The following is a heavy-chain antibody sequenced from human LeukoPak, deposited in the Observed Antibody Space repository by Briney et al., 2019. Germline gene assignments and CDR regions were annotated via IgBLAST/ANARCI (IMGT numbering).Heavy chain of an antibody. CDR3: AKGISADGYNFERGADY. Sequence: GGSLRLSCAASGFSFDTYVTSWVRQAPGRGLEWVSSISGGGHHTYYADSVKGRLTISRDNSKSSLFLHMSSLTVEDSAVYYCAKGISADGYNFERGADYWGQGTLVIVSS. J-gene: IGHJ4*02. CDR2: ISGGGHHT. D-gene: IGHD5-24*01. V-gene: IGHV3-23*01. CDR1: GFSFDTYV.